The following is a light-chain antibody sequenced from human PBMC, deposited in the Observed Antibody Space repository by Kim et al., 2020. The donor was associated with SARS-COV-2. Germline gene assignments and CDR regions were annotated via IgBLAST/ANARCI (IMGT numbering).Light chain of an antibody. V-gene: IGLV4-69*01. CDR3: QTWGTGIWV. Sequence: ASVKLTCTLSSGHSSYAIAWHQQQPEKGPRYLMKLNSDGCHSKGDGIPDRFSGSSSGAERYLTISSLQSEDEADYYCQTWGTGIWVFGGGTQLTVL. CDR1: SGHSSYA. CDR2: LNSDGCH. J-gene: IGLJ3*02.